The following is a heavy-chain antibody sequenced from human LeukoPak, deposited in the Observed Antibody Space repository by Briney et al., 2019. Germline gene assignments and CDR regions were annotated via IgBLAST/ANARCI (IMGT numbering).Heavy chain of an antibody. Sequence: ASVKVSCKASGYTFTSYYMHWVRQAPGQGLEWMGIINPSGGSTSYAQKFQGRVTMTRDTSTSTVYMELSSLRSEDTAVYYYARDPGGAGFDYWGQGTLVTVSS. CDR2: INPSGGST. V-gene: IGHV1-46*01. D-gene: IGHD6-19*01. J-gene: IGHJ4*02. CDR1: GYTFTSYY. CDR3: ARDPGGAGFDY.